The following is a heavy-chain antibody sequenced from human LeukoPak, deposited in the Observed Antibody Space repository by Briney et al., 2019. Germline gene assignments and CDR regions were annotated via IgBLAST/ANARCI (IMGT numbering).Heavy chain of an antibody. CDR2: ISYDGSNK. Sequence: GGSLRLSCAASGFTFSSYAMHWVRQAPGKGLEWVAVISYDGSNKYYADSVKGRFTISRGNSKNTLYLQMNSLRAEDTAVYYCARDGGDYVWGSYRYSPDFDYWGQGTLVTVSS. CDR1: GFTFSSYA. CDR3: ARDGGDYVWGSYRYSPDFDY. V-gene: IGHV3-30-3*01. J-gene: IGHJ4*02. D-gene: IGHD3-16*02.